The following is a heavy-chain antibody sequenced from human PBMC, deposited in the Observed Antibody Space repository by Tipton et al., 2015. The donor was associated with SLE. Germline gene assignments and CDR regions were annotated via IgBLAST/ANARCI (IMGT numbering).Heavy chain of an antibody. CDR2: VYSGGTT. D-gene: IGHD3-22*01. J-gene: IGHJ4*02. CDR3: ARYYYDSTGDCLFDS. Sequence: QVQLVQSGADLKKPGESLKISCKASGYNFDYYWIAWIRQHPGKGLEWIGYVYSGGTTYYNPSLKGRLTISLDTPEKQFSLKLSSVTSADTAVYYCARYYYDSTGDCLFDSWGQGTLVTVSS. V-gene: IGHV4-31*02. CDR1: GYNFDYY.